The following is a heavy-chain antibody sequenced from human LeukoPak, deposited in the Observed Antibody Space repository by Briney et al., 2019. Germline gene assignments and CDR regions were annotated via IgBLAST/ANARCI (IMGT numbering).Heavy chain of an antibody. Sequence: GASVKVSCKASGYTFSSYDINWVRQATGQGLEWMGWMNPSTGNTGHAQKFQGRVTMTRDTSTSTAYMELSSLKSEDTAAYYCARLSETPAFYPGGRYLYLAYWGQGAQVTVSS. CDR2: MNPSTGNT. D-gene: IGHD2-8*02. CDR3: ARLSETPAFYPGGRYLYLAY. CDR1: GYTFSSYD. V-gene: IGHV1-8*01. J-gene: IGHJ4*02.